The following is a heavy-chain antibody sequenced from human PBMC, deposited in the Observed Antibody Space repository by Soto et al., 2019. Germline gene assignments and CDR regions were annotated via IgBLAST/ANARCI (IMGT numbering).Heavy chain of an antibody. CDR2: IYSASST. Sequence: GGSLRLSCAASGFSFSNYYMDWVRQAPGKGPEWVSVIYSASSTYYVDSVKGRFTISRDNSKNTLYLQMNSLRAEDTAVYYCARDTDYYGMDVWGQGTTVTVSS. D-gene: IGHD4-17*01. CDR1: GFSFSNYY. V-gene: IGHV3-53*01. CDR3: ARDTDYYGMDV. J-gene: IGHJ6*02.